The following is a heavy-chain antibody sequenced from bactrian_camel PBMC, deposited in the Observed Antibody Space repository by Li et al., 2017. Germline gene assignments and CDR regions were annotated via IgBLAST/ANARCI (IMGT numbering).Heavy chain of an antibody. CDR2: VDSNGVT. CDR1: GATQDIGC. D-gene: IGHD3*01. CDR3: AAEDQAPWDMGWICNYNS. V-gene: IGHV3S53*01. J-gene: IGHJ4*01. Sequence: VQLVESGGESVQAGGSLRLSCVASGATQDIGCMAWFRQAPGSQRETVATVDSNGVTKVAGSVKGRFTLSKDNAKNTLYLRMDNLKPEDTALYTCAAEDQAPWDMGWICNYNSWSQGTQVTVS.